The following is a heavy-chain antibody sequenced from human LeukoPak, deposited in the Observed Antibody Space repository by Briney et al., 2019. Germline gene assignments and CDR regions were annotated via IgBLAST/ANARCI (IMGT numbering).Heavy chain of an antibody. CDR1: GFTFSSYA. CDR3: AKGLYSSRWPLYYFDY. D-gene: IGHD6-19*01. J-gene: IGHJ4*02. V-gene: IGHV3-23*01. CDR2: ISGSGGST. Sequence: GGSLRLSCAASGFTFSSYAMSWVRQAPGKGLEWVSAISGSGGSTYYADSVKGRFTISRDNSKNTLYLQMNSLRAEDTAVYYCAKGLYSSRWPLYYFDYWGQGTLVTVSS.